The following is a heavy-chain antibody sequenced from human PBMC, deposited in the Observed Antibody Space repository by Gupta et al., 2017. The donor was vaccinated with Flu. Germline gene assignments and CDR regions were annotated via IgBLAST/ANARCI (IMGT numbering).Heavy chain of an antibody. CDR3: ARDAFGSGSS. Sequence: MDWVRQAPGKGLEWVANIKEDGSEKAYVDSVKGRFTVSRDNTKNSLYLQMNNLRAEDTAVYYCARDAFGSGSSWGQGTLITVSS. V-gene: IGHV3-7*01. D-gene: IGHD6-19*01. CDR2: IKEDGSEK. J-gene: IGHJ5*02.